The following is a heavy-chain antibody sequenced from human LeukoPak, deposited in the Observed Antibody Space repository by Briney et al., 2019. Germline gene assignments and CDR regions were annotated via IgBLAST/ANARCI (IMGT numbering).Heavy chain of an antibody. V-gene: IGHV3-9*01. Sequence: PGRSLRLSCAASGFTFGDFAMHWVRHIPGKGLEWVSGISWTSGDRGYAASVEGRFTISRDNARNSLYLHMDNVRPDDTALYYCAKDSFKGQYVLLGAPLFDSWGQGTLVTVSS. J-gene: IGHJ4*02. CDR2: ISWTSGDR. CDR3: AKDSFKGQYVLLGAPLFDS. CDR1: GFTFGDFA. D-gene: IGHD7-27*01.